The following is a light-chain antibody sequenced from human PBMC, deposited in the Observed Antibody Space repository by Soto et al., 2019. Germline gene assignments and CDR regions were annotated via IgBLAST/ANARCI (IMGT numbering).Light chain of an antibody. Sequence: QYVLAQPSSLSGSPGQSITISCTGTISDVGGYNYVSWYQQHPGKAPKLMIYEVSNRPSGVSNRFSGSKSGNTASLTISGLQAEDEADYYCSSYTSRRTGVFGTGTKVTV. V-gene: IGLV2-14*01. CDR3: SSYTSRRTGV. CDR2: EVS. J-gene: IGLJ1*01. CDR1: ISDVGGYNY.